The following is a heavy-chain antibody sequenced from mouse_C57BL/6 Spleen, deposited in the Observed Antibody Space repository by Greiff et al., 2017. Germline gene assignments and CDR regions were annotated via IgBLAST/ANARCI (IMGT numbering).Heavy chain of an antibody. CDR1: GYSITSGYY. J-gene: IGHJ1*03. Sequence: EVQLQESGPGLVKPSQSLSLTCSVTGYSITSGYYWNWIRQFPGNKLEWMGYISYDGSNNYNPSLKNRISITRDTSKNQFFLKLNSVTTEDTATYYWARAPITTVVAPYWYFDVWGTGTTVTVS. V-gene: IGHV3-6*01. D-gene: IGHD1-1*01. CDR2: ISYDGSN. CDR3: ARAPITTVVAPYWYFDV.